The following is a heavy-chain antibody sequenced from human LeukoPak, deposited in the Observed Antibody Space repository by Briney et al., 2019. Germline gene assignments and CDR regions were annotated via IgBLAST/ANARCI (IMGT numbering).Heavy chain of an antibody. CDR2: IIPIFGTA. CDR1: GGTFSSYA. D-gene: IGHD3-9*01. V-gene: IGHV1-69*13. CDR3: ARGQYYDILTGYGDYYYYYMDV. Sequence: SVKVSCKASGGTFSSYAISWVRQAPGQGLEWMGGIIPIFGTANYAQKFQGRVTITADESTSTAYMELSSLRSEDTAVYYCARGQYYDILTGYGDYYYYYMDVWGKGTTVTISS. J-gene: IGHJ6*03.